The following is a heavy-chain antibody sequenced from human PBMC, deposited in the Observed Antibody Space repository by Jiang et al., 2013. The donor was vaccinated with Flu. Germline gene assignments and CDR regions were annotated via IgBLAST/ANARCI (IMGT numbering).Heavy chain of an antibody. CDR3: ARHKEWGNYYVEEPFDV. CDR2: IYPSDSET. CDR1: GYRFSKNW. V-gene: IGHV5-51*01. D-gene: IGHD3-10*01. Sequence: QLVESGAEMKKPGESLKISCQGSGYRFSKNWIVWVRQMPGKGPEWMGIIYPSDSETRYSPSFQGQVTISADKSIDTAYLQWSSLKASDTAMYYCARHKEWGNYYVEEPFDVWGQGTMVIVSS. J-gene: IGHJ3*01.